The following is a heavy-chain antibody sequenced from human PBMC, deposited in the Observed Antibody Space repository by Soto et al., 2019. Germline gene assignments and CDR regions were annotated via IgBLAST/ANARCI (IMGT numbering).Heavy chain of an antibody. Sequence: QVQLVQSGAEVKKTGSSVKVSCKASGGTFSIYGFSWVRQAPGQGPEWIGGIIPILTTPNYAQKFQGRVTIVADESTTTVYMELSSQKFEDTAVYYCATSVGIAPTGEDGMDVWDQGTSVTVSS. J-gene: IGHJ6*02. CDR1: GGTFSIYG. CDR3: ATSVGIAPTGEDGMDV. V-gene: IGHV1-69*01. D-gene: IGHD2-8*02. CDR2: IIPILTTP.